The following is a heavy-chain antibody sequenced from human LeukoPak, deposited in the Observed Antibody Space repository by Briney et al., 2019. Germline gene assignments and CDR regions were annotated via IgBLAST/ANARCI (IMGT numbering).Heavy chain of an antibody. V-gene: IGHV4-61*02. J-gene: IGHJ3*02. Sequence: PSQTLSLTCTVSGGSISSGNYYWSWIRQPAWKGLEWIGRISTSGSTNYNPSLKSRVTISVDTSKNQLSLKLSSVTAADTAVYYCAGPYDSSGYYYNDAFDMWGQGTMVTVSS. CDR2: ISTSGST. D-gene: IGHD3-22*01. CDR3: AGPYDSSGYYYNDAFDM. CDR1: GGSISSGNYY.